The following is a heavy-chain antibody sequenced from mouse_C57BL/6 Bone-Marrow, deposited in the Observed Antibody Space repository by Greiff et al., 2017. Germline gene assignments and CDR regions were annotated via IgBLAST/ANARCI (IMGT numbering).Heavy chain of an antibody. CDR3: ARPYYSNYWYFDV. Sequence: VPLQQPGAELVNPGASVKMSCKASGYTFPSYWITWVKQRPGQGLEWIGDIYPGSGSTNYNEKFKSKATLTVDTSSSTAYMQLSSLTSEDSAVYYCARPYYSNYWYFDVWGTGTTVTVSS. V-gene: IGHV1-55*01. J-gene: IGHJ1*03. D-gene: IGHD2-5*01. CDR2: IYPGSGST. CDR1: GYTFPSYW.